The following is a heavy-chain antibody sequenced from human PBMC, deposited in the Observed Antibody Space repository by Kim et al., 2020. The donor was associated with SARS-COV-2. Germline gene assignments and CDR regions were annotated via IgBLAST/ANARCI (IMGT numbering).Heavy chain of an antibody. CDR1: GYTFTGYY. D-gene: IGHD6-13*01. V-gene: IGHV1-2*06. CDR2: INPNSGGT. J-gene: IGHJ4*02. CDR3: ARDRGDSSSWYPRFDY. Sequence: ASVKVSCKASGYTFTGYYMHWVRQAPGQGLEWMGRINPNSGGTNYAQKFQGRVTMTRDTSISTAYMELSRLRSDDTAVYYCARDRGDSSSWYPRFDYWGQGTLVTVSS.